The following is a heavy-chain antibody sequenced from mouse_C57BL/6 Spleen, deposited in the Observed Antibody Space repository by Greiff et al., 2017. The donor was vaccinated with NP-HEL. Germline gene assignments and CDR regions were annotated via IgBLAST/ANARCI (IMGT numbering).Heavy chain of an antibody. J-gene: IGHJ2*01. V-gene: IGHV1-82*01. CDR3: ARFGDYVYFDY. D-gene: IGHD2-4*01. Sequence: VQLQQSGPELVKPGASVKISCKASGYAFSSSWMNWVKQRPGKGLEWIGRIYPGDGDTNYNGKFKGKATLTADKSSSTAYMQLSSLTSEDSAVYFCARFGDYVYFDYWGQGTTLTVSS. CDR2: IYPGDGDT. CDR1: GYAFSSSW.